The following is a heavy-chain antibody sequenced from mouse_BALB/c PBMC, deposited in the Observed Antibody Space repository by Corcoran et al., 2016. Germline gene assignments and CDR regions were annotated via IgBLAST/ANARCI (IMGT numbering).Heavy chain of an antibody. V-gene: IGHV9-3-1*01. J-gene: IGHJ3*01. CDR1: GYTFTNYG. CDR3: ASDPAWFAY. Sequence: QIQLVQSGPELKKPGETVKISCKASGYTFTNYGMNWVRQAPGKGLKWMGWINTYTGEPTYADDFKGRFAFSLESSASTAYLQINNLKNEDTATYFCASDPAWFAYWGQGTLVTVSA. CDR2: INTYTGEP.